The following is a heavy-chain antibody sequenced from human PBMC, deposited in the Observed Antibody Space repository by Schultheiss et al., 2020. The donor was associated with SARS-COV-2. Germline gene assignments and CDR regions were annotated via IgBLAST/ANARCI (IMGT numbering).Heavy chain of an antibody. Sequence: GGSLRLSCAASGFTFSSYAMSWVRQAPGKGLEWVSALTGSGGSTYFADSVKGRFTISRDNSKNTLYLQMNSLRAEDTAVYYCAKDRGHTTVKYYYYGMDVWGQGTTVTVSS. V-gene: IGHV3-23*01. J-gene: IGHJ6*02. D-gene: IGHD4-17*01. CDR2: LTGSGGST. CDR1: GFTFSSYA. CDR3: AKDRGHTTVKYYYYGMDV.